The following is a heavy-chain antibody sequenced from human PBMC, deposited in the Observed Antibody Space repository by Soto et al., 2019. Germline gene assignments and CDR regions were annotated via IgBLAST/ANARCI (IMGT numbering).Heavy chain of an antibody. D-gene: IGHD3-9*01. J-gene: IGHJ4*02. V-gene: IGHV3-73*01. CDR2: IRSKANSYAT. CDR3: TSSGYYDILTGYRSFDY. Sequence: GGSLRLSCAASGFTFSGSAMHWVRQASGKGLEWVGRIRSKANSYATAYAASVKGRFTISRDDSKNTAYLQMNSLKTEDTAVYYCTSSGYYDILTGYRSFDYWGQGTLVTVSS. CDR1: GFTFSGSA.